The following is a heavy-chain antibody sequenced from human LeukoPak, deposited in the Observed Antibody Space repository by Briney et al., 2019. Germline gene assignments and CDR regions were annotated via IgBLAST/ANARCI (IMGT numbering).Heavy chain of an antibody. CDR1: GGSIGSYY. CDR2: IYYSGST. V-gene: IGHV4-59*01. CDR3: ARSGRVLLDY. J-gene: IGHJ4*02. D-gene: IGHD2-8*01. Sequence: SETLSLTCTVSGGSIGSYYWSWIRQPPGKGLEWIGYIYYSGSTNYNPSLKSRVTISVDTSKNQFSLKLSSVTAADTAVYYCARSGRVLLDYWGQGTLVTVSS.